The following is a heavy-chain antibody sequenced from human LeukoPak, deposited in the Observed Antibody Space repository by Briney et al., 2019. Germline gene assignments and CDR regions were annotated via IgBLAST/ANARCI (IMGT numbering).Heavy chain of an antibody. Sequence: SETLSLTCTVSGGSISSYYWSWIRQPPGKGLEWIGYIYYSGSTNYNPSLKSRVTMSVDTSKNQFSLKLSSVTAADTAVYYCARDVEGADYWGQGTLVTVSS. CDR1: GGSISSYY. CDR2: IYYSGST. V-gene: IGHV4-59*12. D-gene: IGHD5-24*01. CDR3: ARDVEGADY. J-gene: IGHJ4*02.